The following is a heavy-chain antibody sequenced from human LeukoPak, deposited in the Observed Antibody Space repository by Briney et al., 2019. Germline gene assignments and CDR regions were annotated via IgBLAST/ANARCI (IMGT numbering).Heavy chain of an antibody. D-gene: IGHD3-22*01. CDR2: IHHTGST. J-gene: IGHJ4*02. V-gene: IGHV4-4*02. CDR1: GGSITSNNW. CDR3: ARFYYYDSSGYYYIFDY. Sequence: SETLSLTCAVSGGSITSNNWWSWVRQPPGKGLEWIGEIHHTGSTNYYPSLKSRVTISLDKSRNHFSLELSSVTAADTAVYYCARFYYYDSSGYYYIFDYWGQGTLVTVSS.